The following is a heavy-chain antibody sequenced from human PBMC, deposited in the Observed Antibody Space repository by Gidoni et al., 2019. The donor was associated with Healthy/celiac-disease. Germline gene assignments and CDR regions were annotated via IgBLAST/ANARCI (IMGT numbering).Heavy chain of an antibody. Sequence: EVQLVESGGGLVQPGGSLRLSCAASGFTFSSYWMSWVRQAPGKGLEWVANIKQDGSEKYYVDSVKGRFTISRDNAKNSLYLQMNSLRAEDTAVYYCARIWIGDAGRFDYWGQGTLVTVSS. CDR1: GFTFSSYW. V-gene: IGHV3-7*01. CDR2: IKQDGSEK. CDR3: ARIWIGDAGRFDY. D-gene: IGHD4-17*01. J-gene: IGHJ4*02.